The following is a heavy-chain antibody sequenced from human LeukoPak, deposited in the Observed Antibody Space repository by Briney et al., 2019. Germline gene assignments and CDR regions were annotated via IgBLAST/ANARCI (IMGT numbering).Heavy chain of an antibody. Sequence: SETLSLTCTLSGGSINSGGSYWAWIRQPPGKGLDWIGTIYYRGDTSYNPSLRSRVTISVDTSKNQFSLTLSSVTAADTAVYFCARRAIGNWNFDHWGQGSLVTVSS. CDR3: ARRAIGNWNFDH. D-gene: IGHD1-1*01. V-gene: IGHV4-39*01. CDR2: IYYRGDT. CDR1: GGSINSGGSY. J-gene: IGHJ4*02.